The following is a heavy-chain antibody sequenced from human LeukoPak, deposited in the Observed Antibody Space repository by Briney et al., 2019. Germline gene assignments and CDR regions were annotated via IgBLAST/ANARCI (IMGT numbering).Heavy chain of an antibody. CDR1: GFTVSSNY. D-gene: IGHD2-8*02. V-gene: IGHV3-53*01. CDR2: IYSGGST. J-gene: IGHJ4*02. CDR3: ARVINTGPCGGYFDY. Sequence: GGSLRLSCAASGFTVSSNYMSWVRQAPGKGLEWVSVIYSGGSTYYADSVKGRFTISRDNSKNTLYLQMSSLRAEDTAVYYCARVINTGPCGGYFDYWRQGTLVTVSS.